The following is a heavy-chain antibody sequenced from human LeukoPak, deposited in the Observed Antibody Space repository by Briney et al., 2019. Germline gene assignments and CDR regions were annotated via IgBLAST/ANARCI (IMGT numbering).Heavy chain of an antibody. CDR3: AREEIGSWFDP. CDR1: GGSISSYY. V-gene: IGHV4-59*01. J-gene: IGHJ5*02. CDR2: IYYSGST. D-gene: IGHD5-24*01. Sequence: PSETLSLTCTVSGGSISSYYWSWIRQPPGKGLEWIGYIYYSGSTNYNPSLKSRVTISVDTSKNQFSLKLSSVTAADTAVYYCAREEIGSWFDPWGQGTLVTVSS.